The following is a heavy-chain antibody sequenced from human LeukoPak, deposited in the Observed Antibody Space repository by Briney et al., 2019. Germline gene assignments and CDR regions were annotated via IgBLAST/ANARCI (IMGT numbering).Heavy chain of an antibody. Sequence: GESLKISCQDSGYSFTTYWIAWVRQMPGKGLEWMGIIYPGDSDTTYSPSFQGQVTISADKSISTAYLQWNSLKASDTAMYYRARRRWADAFDIWGQGTMVTVSS. D-gene: IGHD4-23*01. CDR1: GYSFTTYW. J-gene: IGHJ3*02. CDR2: IYPGDSDT. CDR3: ARRRWADAFDI. V-gene: IGHV5-51*01.